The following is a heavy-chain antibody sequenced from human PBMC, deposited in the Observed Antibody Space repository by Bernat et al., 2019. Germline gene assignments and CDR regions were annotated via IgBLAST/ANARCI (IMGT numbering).Heavy chain of an antibody. J-gene: IGHJ4*02. CDR1: GYSFTNYL. CDR2: IYPGYSNT. V-gene: IGHV5-51*01. D-gene: IGHD2-15*01. Sequence: EVQLVQSGAEVKKPGESLKISCKGSGYSFTNYLVAWVRQMPGKGLEWMGIIYPGYSNTIYSPSFQGQVTFSADKSISTAYLQWSSLKAADTAIYYCARDGGWPKALDYWGQGTLVTVSS. CDR3: ARDGGWPKALDY.